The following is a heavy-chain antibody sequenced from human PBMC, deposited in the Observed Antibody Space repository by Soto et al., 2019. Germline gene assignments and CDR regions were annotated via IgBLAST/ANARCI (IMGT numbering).Heavy chain of an antibody. CDR1: GGSISSVSYY. D-gene: IGHD2-2*01. CDR3: ARDVLGYCSSTSCYGGPYGMDV. J-gene: IGHJ6*02. Sequence: SETLCLTCTVSGGSISSVSYYWGWIRQPPGKGLEWIGCIYYSGSTYYNPSLKSRVTISVDTSKNQFSLKLSSVTAADTAVYYCARDVLGYCSSTSCYGGPYGMDVWGQGTTVTVSS. CDR2: IYYSGST. V-gene: IGHV4-39*07.